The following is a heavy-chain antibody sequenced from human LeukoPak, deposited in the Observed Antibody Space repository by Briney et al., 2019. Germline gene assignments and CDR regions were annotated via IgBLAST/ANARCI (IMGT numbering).Heavy chain of an antibody. CDR3: ARDPGLYCSGGSCYGKYFDL. Sequence: ASVKVSCKASGYTFTGYYMHWVRQAPGQGLEWMGWINPNSGGTNYAQKFQGRVTVTRDTSISTAYMELSRLRSDDTAVYYCARDPGLYCSGGSCYGKYFDLWGRGTLVTVSS. CDR1: GYTFTGYY. J-gene: IGHJ2*01. V-gene: IGHV1-2*02. CDR2: INPNSGGT. D-gene: IGHD2-15*01.